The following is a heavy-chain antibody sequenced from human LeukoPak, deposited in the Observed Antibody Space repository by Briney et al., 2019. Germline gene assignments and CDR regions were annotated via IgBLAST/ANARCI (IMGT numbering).Heavy chain of an antibody. CDR3: AREGYYDSTRPYAFDI. CDR1: GVSITSGTYY. V-gene: IGHV4-61*10. J-gene: IGHJ3*02. Sequence: SETLSLTCTVSGVSITSGTYYWTWIRQPAGKGLEWIGRIYSTGRVNYNPSLKSRVTMLLDTSKNQFSLKLSSVTAADTAVYYCAREGYYDSTRPYAFDIWGQGTMVTVSS. CDR2: IYSTGRV. D-gene: IGHD3-22*01.